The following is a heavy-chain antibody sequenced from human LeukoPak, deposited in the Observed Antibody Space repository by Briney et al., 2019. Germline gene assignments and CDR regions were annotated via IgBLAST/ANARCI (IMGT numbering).Heavy chain of an antibody. CDR3: ARHEVDGYPKVEFDY. D-gene: IGHD5-24*01. J-gene: IGHJ4*02. CDR1: GGSISSSSYY. V-gene: IGHV4-39*01. CDR2: IYYTGTT. Sequence: PSQTLSLTCTVSGGSISSSSYYWGWIRQPPGKGLEWISSIYYTGTTHYNPSLKSRLTISVTTTKNQFSWKLSSVTAADTGVYYCARHEVDGYPKVEFDYWGQGTLVT.